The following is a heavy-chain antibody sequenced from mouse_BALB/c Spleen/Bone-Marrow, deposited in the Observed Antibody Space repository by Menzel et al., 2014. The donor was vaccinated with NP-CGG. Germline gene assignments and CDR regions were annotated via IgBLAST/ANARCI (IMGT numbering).Heavy chain of an antibody. CDR2: IHPGEGDT. J-gene: IGHJ3*01. CDR3: AGGGISYVTSQFSN. V-gene: IGHV1-80*01. CDR1: GYAFSSYW. Sequence: VQLQQSGAELVRPGSSVKISCKASGYAFSSYWMNWVKQRPGQGLEWIGQIHPGEGDTNYNGKFKVKATLTADKSSSTPNSQLSSQTSEISAVFFGAGGGISYVTSQFSNGGRGTRVTVSA. D-gene: IGHD2-1*01.